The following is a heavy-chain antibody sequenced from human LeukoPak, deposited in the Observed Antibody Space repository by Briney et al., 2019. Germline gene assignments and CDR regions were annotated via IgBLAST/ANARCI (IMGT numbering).Heavy chain of an antibody. CDR1: GGSISSYY. J-gene: IGHJ5*02. Sequence: SETLSLTCSVSGGSISSYYWSCIRQPAGKGLEWIGRIYSSGSTNYSPSLKSRVTMSVDTSKNQFSLKLTSVTAADTAVYYCARAAARSGSVGFDPWGQGTLVTVSS. CDR3: ARAAARSGSVGFDP. CDR2: IYSSGST. D-gene: IGHD1-26*01. V-gene: IGHV4-4*07.